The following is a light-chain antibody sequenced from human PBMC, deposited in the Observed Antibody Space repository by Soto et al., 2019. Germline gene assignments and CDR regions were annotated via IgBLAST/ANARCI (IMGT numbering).Light chain of an antibody. CDR2: AAS. V-gene: IGKV1-27*01. Sequence: DIQMTQSPSSLAASVGDRVTITCRASQGIIDYLAWYQQKPGKAPKLLIYAASTLQSGVPSRFSGSGAGTDFPLTITSLQPEDVATYYCQKYNSAPRTFGQGTKVEIK. CDR1: QGIIDY. J-gene: IGKJ1*01. CDR3: QKYNSAPRT.